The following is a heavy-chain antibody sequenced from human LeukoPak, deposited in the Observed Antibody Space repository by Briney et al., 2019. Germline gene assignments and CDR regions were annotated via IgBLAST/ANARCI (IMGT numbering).Heavy chain of an antibody. J-gene: IGHJ4*02. CDR1: AYTFTGCY. CDR2: INPNSGGT. Sequence: ASVKVSCKASAYTFTGCYIHWVRQAPGQGLEWMGWINPNSGGTNYAQKFQGRVTMTRDTSISTAYMELTRLRSDDTAVYYCARDPPPGYSGYELDYWGQGTLVTVSS. V-gene: IGHV1-2*02. D-gene: IGHD5-12*01. CDR3: ARDPPPGYSGYELDY.